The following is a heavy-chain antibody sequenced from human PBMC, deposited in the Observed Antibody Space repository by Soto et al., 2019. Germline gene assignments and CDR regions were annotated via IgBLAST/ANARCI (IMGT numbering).Heavy chain of an antibody. J-gene: IGHJ6*02. V-gene: IGHV1-69*04. CDR1: GYTFTSYG. Sequence: SVKVSCKTSGYTFTSYGISWVRQAPGQGLEWMGRIIPILGIANYAQKFQGRVTITADKSTSTAYMELSSLRSEDTAVYYCARGGYCSGGSCYSYYYYGMDVWGQGTTVTVSS. D-gene: IGHD2-15*01. CDR2: IIPILGIA. CDR3: ARGGYCSGGSCYSYYYYGMDV.